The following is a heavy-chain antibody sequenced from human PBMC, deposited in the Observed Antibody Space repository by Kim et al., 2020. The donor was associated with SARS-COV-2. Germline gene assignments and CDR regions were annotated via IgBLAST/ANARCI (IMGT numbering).Heavy chain of an antibody. Sequence: GGSLRLSCAASGFTFSSYAMHWVRQAPGKGLEWVAVISYDGSNKYYADSVKGRFTISRDNSKNTLYLQMNSLRAEDTAVYYCARADSSSWSPRGAFDYWG. CDR2: ISYDGSNK. CDR1: GFTFSSYA. D-gene: IGHD6-13*01. V-gene: IGHV3-30*04. CDR3: ARADSSSWSPRGAFDY. J-gene: IGHJ4*01.